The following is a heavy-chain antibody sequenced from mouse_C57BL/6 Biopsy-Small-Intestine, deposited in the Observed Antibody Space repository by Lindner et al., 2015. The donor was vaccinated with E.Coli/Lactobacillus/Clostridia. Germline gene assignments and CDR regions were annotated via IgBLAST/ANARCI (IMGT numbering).Heavy chain of an antibody. CDR1: GYTFTSYW. D-gene: IGHD2-3*01. J-gene: IGHJ3*01. CDR2: IHPSDSEI. V-gene: IGHV1-74*01. Sequence: VQLQESGAELVKPGASVKLSCKTSGYTFTSYWMNWVKQRPGRGLEWIGRIHPSDSEIHYNQKFKSKATLTVDKSSNTAYIQLSSLTSEDSAVYYCARRTFSYDGTNLAWFAYWGQGTLVTVSA. CDR3: ARRTFSYDGTNLAWFAY.